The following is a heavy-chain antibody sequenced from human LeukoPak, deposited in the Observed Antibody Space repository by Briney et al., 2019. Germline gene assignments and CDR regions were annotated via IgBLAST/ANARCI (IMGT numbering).Heavy chain of an antibody. J-gene: IGHJ3*02. Sequence: GESLKISCKGSGYSFTSYWIGWVRQMPGKGLEWMGIIYPGDSDTRYSPSFQGQVTISADKSISTAYLQWSSLKASDTAMYYCASIKGGYCSSTSCSGGDAFDIWGQGTMVTVSS. CDR3: ASIKGGYCSSTSCSGGDAFDI. CDR1: GYSFTSYW. V-gene: IGHV5-51*01. CDR2: IYPGDSDT. D-gene: IGHD2-2*01.